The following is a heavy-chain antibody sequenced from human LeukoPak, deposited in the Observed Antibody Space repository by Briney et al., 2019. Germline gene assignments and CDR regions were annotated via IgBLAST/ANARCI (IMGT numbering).Heavy chain of an antibody. CDR3: ARVSPTVTTFDY. CDR2: INPNSGGT. V-gene: IGHV1-2*02. D-gene: IGHD4-17*01. J-gene: IGHJ4*02. CDR1: GYTFTDYY. Sequence: ASVKVSCKASGYTFTDYYIHWVRQAPGQGLEWMGWINPNSGGTNYAQKFRGRVTMTRDTSISTAYMEVSRLRSDDTAVYYCARVSPTVTTFDYWGQGTLVTVSS.